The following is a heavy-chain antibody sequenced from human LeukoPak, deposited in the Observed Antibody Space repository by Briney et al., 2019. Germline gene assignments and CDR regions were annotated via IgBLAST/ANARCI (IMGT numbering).Heavy chain of an antibody. Sequence: PGGSLRLSCAASGFTLSGHWVHWVRQAPGKGLVWVSRVSSDGRTTNYADSVKGRFTISRDNAKNTRYLQTNSLRVEDTAVYYCARGASGKGAFDIWGQGTMVTVSS. CDR1: GFTLSGHW. J-gene: IGHJ3*02. D-gene: IGHD3-10*01. CDR2: VSSDGRTT. CDR3: ARGASGKGAFDI. V-gene: IGHV3-74*01.